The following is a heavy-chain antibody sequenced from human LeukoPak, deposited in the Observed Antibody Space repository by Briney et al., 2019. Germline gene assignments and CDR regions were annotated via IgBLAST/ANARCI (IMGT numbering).Heavy chain of an antibody. CDR2: INSDGSST. CDR3: ARVPTTRENYFDY. J-gene: IGHJ4*02. V-gene: IGHV3-74*01. Sequence: PGGSLRLSCAASGFTFSSYWMHRVRQAPGKGLVWVSRINSDGSSTSYADSVKGRFTISRDNSKNTLYLQMNSLRAEDTAVYYCARVPTTRENYFDYWGQGTLVTVSS. D-gene: IGHD4-17*01. CDR1: GFTFSSYW.